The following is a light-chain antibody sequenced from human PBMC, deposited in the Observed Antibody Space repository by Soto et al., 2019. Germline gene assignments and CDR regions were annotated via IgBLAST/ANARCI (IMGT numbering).Light chain of an antibody. V-gene: IGLV2-11*01. CDR2: QVG. CDR1: SGDVGGYNY. CDR3: SSYTSSSTLVV. J-gene: IGLJ2*01. Sequence: QSVLTQPRSVSGSPGRSVTISCTGTSGDVGGYNYVSWYQHHPGKAPKLIIYQVGERPSGVPDRFSGSKSGNTASLTISGLQAEDEADYYCSSYTSSSTLVVFGGGTQLTVL.